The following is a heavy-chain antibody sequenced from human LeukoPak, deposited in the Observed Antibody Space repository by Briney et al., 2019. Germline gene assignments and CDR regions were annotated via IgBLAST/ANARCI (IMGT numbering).Heavy chain of an antibody. V-gene: IGHV3-30*04. CDR3: AREMGGNALDY. D-gene: IGHD4-23*01. J-gene: IGHJ4*02. CDR2: ISYDGSNK. CDR1: GFTFSSYA. Sequence: PGGSLRLSCAASGFTFSSYAMHWVRQAPGKGLEWVAVISYDGSNKYYADSVKGRFTISRDNSKNTLYLQMNSLRAEDTAVYYCAREMGGNALDYWGQGTLVTVSS.